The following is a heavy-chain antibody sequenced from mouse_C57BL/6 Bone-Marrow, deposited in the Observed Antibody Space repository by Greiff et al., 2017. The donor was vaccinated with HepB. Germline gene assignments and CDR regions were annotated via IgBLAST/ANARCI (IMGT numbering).Heavy chain of an antibody. CDR2: INPSTGGT. V-gene: IGHV1-42*01. Sequence: VQLKQSGPELVKPGASVKISCKASGYSFTGYYMNWVKQSPEKSLEWIGEINPSTGGTTYNQKFKAKATLTVDKSSSTAYMQLKSLTSEDSAVYYCARSRYDYAAWFAYWGQGTLVTVSA. CDR1: GYSFTGYY. CDR3: ARSRYDYAAWFAY. J-gene: IGHJ3*01. D-gene: IGHD2-4*01.